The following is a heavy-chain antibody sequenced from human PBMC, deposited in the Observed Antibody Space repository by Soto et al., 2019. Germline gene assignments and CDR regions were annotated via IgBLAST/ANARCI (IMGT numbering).Heavy chain of an antibody. D-gene: IGHD3-10*01. CDR2: ISGSGGST. V-gene: IGHV3-23*01. CDR1: GFTFSSYA. CDR3: AKDLLWFGELLDDLFDY. Sequence: GVLRLSCAASGFTFSSYAMSWVRQAPGKGLEWVSAISGSGGSTYYADSVKGRFTISRDNSKNTLYLQMNSLRAEDTAVYYCAKDLLWFGELLDDLFDYWGQGTLVTVSS. J-gene: IGHJ4*02.